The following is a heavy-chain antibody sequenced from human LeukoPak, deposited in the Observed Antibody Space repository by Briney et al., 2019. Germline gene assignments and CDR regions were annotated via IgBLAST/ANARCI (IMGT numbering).Heavy chain of an antibody. CDR2: ISSSSSYI. CDR1: GFTFSSYS. Sequence: GGSLRLSCAASGFTFSSYSMNWVRQAPGKGLEWVSSISSSSSYIYSADSVKGRFTISRDNAKNSLYLQINSLRAEDTAVYYCARFLPGSSWPYFDYWGQGTLVTVSS. J-gene: IGHJ4*02. D-gene: IGHD6-13*01. V-gene: IGHV3-21*01. CDR3: ARFLPGSSWPYFDY.